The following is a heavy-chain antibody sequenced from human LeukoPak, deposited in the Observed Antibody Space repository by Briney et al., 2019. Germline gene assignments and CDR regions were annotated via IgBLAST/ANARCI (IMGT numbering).Heavy chain of an antibody. J-gene: IGHJ4*02. V-gene: IGHV3-33*08. CDR1: GFTFRSYG. CDR3: TRYNNDHFDY. Sequence: GGSLRLSCAASGFTFRSYGMHWFRQTPGKGLEWVAVIAYDGSRAFYADSVKGRFTISRDNSKNTMSVQMDDLRAEDTAVYYCTRYNNDHFDYWGQGTLVTVSS. D-gene: IGHD1-14*01. CDR2: IAYDGSRA.